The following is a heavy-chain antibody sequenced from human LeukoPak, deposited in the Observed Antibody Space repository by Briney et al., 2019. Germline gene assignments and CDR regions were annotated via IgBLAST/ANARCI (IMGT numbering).Heavy chain of an antibody. CDR1: GGSISSGGYS. CDR2: IYHSGST. Sequence: SETLSLTCAVSGGSISSGGYSWSWIRQPPGEGLEWIGYIYHSGSTYYNPSLKSRVTISVDRSKNQFSLKLSSVTAADTAVYYCARGQFQETYYFDYWGQGTLVTVSS. CDR3: ARGQFQETYYFDY. V-gene: IGHV4-30-2*01. J-gene: IGHJ4*02. D-gene: IGHD6-19*01.